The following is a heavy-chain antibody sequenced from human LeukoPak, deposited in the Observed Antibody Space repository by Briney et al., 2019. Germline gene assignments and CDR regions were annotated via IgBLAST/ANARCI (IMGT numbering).Heavy chain of an antibody. D-gene: IGHD3-22*01. Sequence: GGSLRLSCAASGFTVSRNYMSWDRQAPGKGLVWVSRINSDGSSTSYADSVKGRFTISRDNAKNTLYLQMNSLRAEDTAVYYSARRIVTYYYDSSGSLDAFDIWGQGTMVTVSS. J-gene: IGHJ3*02. CDR3: ARRIVTYYYDSSGSLDAFDI. CDR2: INSDGSST. CDR1: GFTVSRNY. V-gene: IGHV3-74*01.